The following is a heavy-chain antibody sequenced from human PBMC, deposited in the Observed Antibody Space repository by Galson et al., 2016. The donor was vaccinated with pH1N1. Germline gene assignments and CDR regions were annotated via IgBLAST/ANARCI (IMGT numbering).Heavy chain of an antibody. V-gene: IGHV3-30*03. CDR3: AREGYTSGRAPAFDV. D-gene: IGHD6-25*01. CDR1: GFTFGSSV. J-gene: IGHJ3*01. CDR2: MSFGGSK. Sequence: SLRLSCAASGFTFGSSVMHWVRQAPGKGLEWVAGMSFGGSKYYIGSVKGRFTISRDDSMNTLYLQMNSLTSEDTALYFAAREGYTSGRAPAFDVWGQGTVVTVSS.